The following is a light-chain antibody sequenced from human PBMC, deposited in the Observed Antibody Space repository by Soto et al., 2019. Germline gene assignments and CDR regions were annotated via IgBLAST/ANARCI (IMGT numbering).Light chain of an antibody. CDR2: DAS. CDR1: QSVSSH. CDR3: QQYYSTPLT. V-gene: IGKV3-11*01. Sequence: EIVLTQSPATLSLSPGERATLSCRASQSVSSHLAWYQQKPGQAPRLLIYDASNRATGIPARFSGSGSGTDFTLTISSLQAEDVAVYYCQQYYSTPLTFGGGTKVDI. J-gene: IGKJ4*01.